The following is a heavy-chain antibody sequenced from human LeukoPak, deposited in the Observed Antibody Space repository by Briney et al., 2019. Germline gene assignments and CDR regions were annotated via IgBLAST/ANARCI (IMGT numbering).Heavy chain of an antibody. Sequence: GGSLRLSWAASGFTFSIYAMRWVRQAPGKGLEWVCAISAGGDATFYADSVKGRFTVSRDNPKNTLSLQMNSLRGEDTAIYYCADHFPYCSRGSCSYFDHWGQGTLVTVSS. CDR2: ISAGGDAT. D-gene: IGHD2-15*01. CDR1: GFTFSIYA. V-gene: IGHV3-23*01. CDR3: ADHFPYCSRGSCSYFDH. J-gene: IGHJ4*02.